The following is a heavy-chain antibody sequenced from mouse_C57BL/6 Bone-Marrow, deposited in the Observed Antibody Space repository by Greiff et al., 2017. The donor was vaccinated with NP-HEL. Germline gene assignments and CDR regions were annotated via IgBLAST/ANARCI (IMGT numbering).Heavy chain of an antibody. CDR1: GFSFNTYA. V-gene: IGHV10-1*01. D-gene: IGHD1-1*01. Sequence: EVQGVESGGGLVQPKGSLKLSCAASGFSFNTYAMNWVRQAPGKGLEWVARIRSKSNNYATYYADSVKDRFTISRDDSESMLYLQMNNLKTEDTAMYYCVRVAGAMDYWGQGTSVTVSS. CDR3: VRVAGAMDY. CDR2: IRSKSNNYAT. J-gene: IGHJ4*01.